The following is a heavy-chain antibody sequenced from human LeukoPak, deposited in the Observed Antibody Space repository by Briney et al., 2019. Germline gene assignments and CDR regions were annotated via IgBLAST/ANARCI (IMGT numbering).Heavy chain of an antibody. V-gene: IGHV3-74*01. J-gene: IGHJ4*02. D-gene: IGHD2-2*01. CDR1: GFSFRSYW. CDR3: AIEGCSPTSCFDY. CDR2: INNDGSST. Sequence: GGSLRLSCAASGFSFRSYWMRWVRQAPGKGLVWVSHINNDGSSTSYADSVKGRFTISRDNAKNTLYLQMNSLRAEDTAVYYCAIEGCSPTSCFDYWGQGTLVTVSS.